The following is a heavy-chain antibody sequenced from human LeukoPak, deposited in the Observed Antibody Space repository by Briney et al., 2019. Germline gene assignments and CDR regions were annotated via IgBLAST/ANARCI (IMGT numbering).Heavy chain of an antibody. D-gene: IGHD2-8*01. CDR1: GGTFSSYA. Sequence: SVKVSCKASGGTFSSYAISWVRQAPGQGLEWMGGIIPIFGTANYAQKFQGRVTITTDESTSTAYMELSSLRSEDTSVYYCARDESRMGDWYFDLWGRGTLVTVSS. CDR2: IIPIFGTA. V-gene: IGHV1-69*05. J-gene: IGHJ2*01. CDR3: ARDESRMGDWYFDL.